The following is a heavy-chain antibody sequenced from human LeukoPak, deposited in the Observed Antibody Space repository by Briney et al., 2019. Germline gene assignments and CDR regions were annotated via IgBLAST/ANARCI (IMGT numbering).Heavy chain of an antibody. CDR3: ARAKYSYGYFGY. CDR2: ISYDGSNK. D-gene: IGHD5-18*01. V-gene: IGHV3-30-3*01. Sequence: SCKASGGTFSSYAMHWVRLAPGKGLEWVAVISYDGSNKYYADSVKGRFTISRDNSKNTLYLQMNSLRAEDTAVYYCARAKYSYGYFGYWGQGTLVTVSS. CDR1: GGTFSSYA. J-gene: IGHJ4*02.